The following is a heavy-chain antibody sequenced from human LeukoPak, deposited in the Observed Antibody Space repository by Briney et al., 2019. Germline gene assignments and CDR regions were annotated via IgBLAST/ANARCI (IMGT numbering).Heavy chain of an antibody. CDR3: GSPSSSWYSEYFQH. J-gene: IGHJ1*01. CDR2: INGDGSST. V-gene: IGHV3-74*01. CDR1: GFTFSDYW. D-gene: IGHD6-13*01. Sequence: GGSLRLSCAASGFTFSDYWMHWVRQAPGKGLVWVSRINGDGSSTSYADSVKGRFTISRDSAKNTLYLQMNSLRAKDTAVYYCGSPSSSWYSEYFQHWGQGTLVTVSS.